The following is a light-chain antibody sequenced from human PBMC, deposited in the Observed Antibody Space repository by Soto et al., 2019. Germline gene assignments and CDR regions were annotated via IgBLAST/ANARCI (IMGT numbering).Light chain of an antibody. Sequence: NFMLTQPHSVSESPGKTVTISCTRSSGSIVSNYVQWYQQRPGSVPTTVIYEDKQRPSGVPDRFSGSVDSSSNSASLTISGLQTEDEADYYCQSYDRNNVNVVFGGGTKLTVL. CDR3: QSYDRNNVNVV. CDR1: SGSIVSNY. J-gene: IGLJ2*01. V-gene: IGLV6-57*04. CDR2: EDK.